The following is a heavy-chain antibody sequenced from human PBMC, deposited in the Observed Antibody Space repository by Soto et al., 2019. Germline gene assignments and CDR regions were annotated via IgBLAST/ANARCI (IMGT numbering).Heavy chain of an antibody. D-gene: IGHD3-3*01. V-gene: IGHV3-21*02. Sequence: EVQLVESGGGLVKPGGSLRLSCAASGFDFSSYSMNWVRQAPGKGLEWVSSINEDSSDIYYAHSLRGRFTIPRDNAKESLYLQMNSLRAEHTAAYYCVRDFGWYFRSGYMAVWGDGATVTVSS. CDR2: INEDSSDI. J-gene: IGHJ6*03. CDR3: VRDFGWYFRSGYMAV. CDR1: GFDFSSYS.